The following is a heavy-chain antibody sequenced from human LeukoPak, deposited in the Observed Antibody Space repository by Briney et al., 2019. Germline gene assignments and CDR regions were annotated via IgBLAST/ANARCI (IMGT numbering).Heavy chain of an antibody. D-gene: IGHD4/OR15-4a*01. V-gene: IGHV3-53*01. J-gene: IGHJ4*02. CDR2: IYSDNT. Sequence: GGSLRPSCTVSGFTVSSNSMSWVRQAPGKGLEWVSFIYSDNTHYSDSVKGRFTISRDNSKNTLYLQMNSLRAEDTAVYYCARRAGAYSHPYDYWGQGTLVTVSS. CDR1: GFTVSSNS. CDR3: ARRAGAYSHPYDY.